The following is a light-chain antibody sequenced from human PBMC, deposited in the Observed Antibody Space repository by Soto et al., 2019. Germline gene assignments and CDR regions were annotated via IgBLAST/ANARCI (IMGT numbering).Light chain of an antibody. V-gene: IGLV7-46*01. CDR2: DTS. CDR1: TGAVTSGHY. Sequence: QAVVTQEPSLTVSPGGTVTLTCGSSTGAVTSGHYPYWFQQKPGQAPRTLIYDTSNKHSWTPARFSGSLLGGKAALTLSGAQPEDEAEYYCLLSYSGGTPVFGGGTKVTVL. J-gene: IGLJ2*01. CDR3: LLSYSGGTPV.